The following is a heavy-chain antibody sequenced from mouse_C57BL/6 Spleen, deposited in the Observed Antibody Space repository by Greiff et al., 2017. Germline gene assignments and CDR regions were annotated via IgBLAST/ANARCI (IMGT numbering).Heavy chain of an antibody. CDR3: ARGRGYPDY. CDR2: IDPSDSET. J-gene: IGHJ2*01. Sequence: QVQLQQSGAELVRPGSSVKLSCKASGYTFTSYWMHWVKQRPIQGLEWIGNIDPSDSETHYNQKFKDKATLTVDKSSSTAYMQLSSLTSEDSAVYDCARGRGYPDYWGQGTTLTVSS. CDR1: GYTFTSYW. V-gene: IGHV1-52*01. D-gene: IGHD3-1*01.